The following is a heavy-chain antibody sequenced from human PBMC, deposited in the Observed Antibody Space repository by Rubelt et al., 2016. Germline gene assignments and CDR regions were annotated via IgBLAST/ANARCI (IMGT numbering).Heavy chain of an antibody. CDR2: LFYGGST. Sequence: QLQLQESSPRLVKPSETLSLICNVSGGSLRGSSYYWGWIRQPPGKGLEWIVSLFYGGSTYYNPSLKSRVTISVAKSKNQFSLRLSSGTAADTAVYYCARVNRYYFDYWGQGTLVTVSS. V-gene: IGHV4-39*07. J-gene: IGHJ4*02. CDR1: GGSLRGSSYY. CDR3: ARVNRYYFDY.